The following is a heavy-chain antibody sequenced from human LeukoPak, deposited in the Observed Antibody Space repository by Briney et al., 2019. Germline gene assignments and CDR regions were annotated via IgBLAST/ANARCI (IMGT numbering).Heavy chain of an antibody. CDR2: IRSKANSYAT. Sequence: PGGSLRLSCAASGFTFSGSAMHWVRQASGKGLEWVGRIRSKANSYATAYAASVKGRFTISRDDSKNTAYLQMNSLKTEDTAVYYCTRHGMDFWSGSYYYYMDVWGKGTTVTVSS. V-gene: IGHV3-73*01. CDR3: TRHGMDFWSGSYYYYMDV. D-gene: IGHD3-3*01. CDR1: GFTFSGSA. J-gene: IGHJ6*03.